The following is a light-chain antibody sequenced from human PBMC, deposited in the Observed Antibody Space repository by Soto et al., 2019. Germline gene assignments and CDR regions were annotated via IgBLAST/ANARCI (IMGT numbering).Light chain of an antibody. CDR3: QQFHISRT. CDR2: GAS. V-gene: IGKV3-20*01. Sequence: EIVLTQSPGTLSLSPGERATLSCRASQSVSDNLAWYQVKPGQAPRLLFYGASSRATGIPDRFIGSGSGTDFTLTITGLEPEDFAVYYCQQFHISRTFGQGTKVDIK. J-gene: IGKJ1*01. CDR1: QSVSDN.